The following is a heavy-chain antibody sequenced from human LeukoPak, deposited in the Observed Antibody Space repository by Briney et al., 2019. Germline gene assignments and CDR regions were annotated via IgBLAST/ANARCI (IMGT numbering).Heavy chain of an antibody. CDR2: IRSSGSPI. CDR1: GFTFSSYS. V-gene: IGHV3-48*02. J-gene: IGHJ4*02. CDR3: VRDPDALDF. Sequence: GGFLRLSCAASGFTFSSYSMNWVRQAPGKGLEWVAYIRSSGSPIYYADSVKGRFTISRDNAKNSLYLQMNSLRDEDTAVYYCVRDPDALDFWGQGTPVTVSS.